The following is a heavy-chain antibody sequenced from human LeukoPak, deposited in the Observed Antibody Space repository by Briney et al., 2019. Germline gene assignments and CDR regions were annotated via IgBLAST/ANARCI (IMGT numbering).Heavy chain of an antibody. CDR3: AREGPHGRFGELSPLIDY. J-gene: IGHJ4*02. D-gene: IGHD3-10*01. Sequence: ASVKVSCKASGYTFTGYYMHWVRQAPGQGLEWMGWINPNSGGTNYAQKFQGRVTMTRDTSISTAHMELSRLRSDDTAVYYCAREGPHGRFGELSPLIDYWGQGTLVTVSS. CDR2: INPNSGGT. V-gene: IGHV1-2*02. CDR1: GYTFTGYY.